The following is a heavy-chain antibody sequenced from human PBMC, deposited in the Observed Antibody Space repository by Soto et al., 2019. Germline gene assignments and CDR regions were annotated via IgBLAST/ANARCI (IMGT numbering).Heavy chain of an antibody. CDR2: INSDGSST. CDR3: ARGGVSLVRSGWYYYYYGVDV. V-gene: IGHV3-74*01. J-gene: IGHJ6*02. D-gene: IGHD6-19*01. CDR1: GFTFSSYW. Sequence: GGSLRLSCAASGFTFSSYWMHWVRQAPGKGLVWVSRINSDGSSTSYADSVKGRFTISRDNAKNTLYLQMNSLRAEDTAVYYCARGGVSLVRSGWYYYYYGVDVWGQGTTVTVSS.